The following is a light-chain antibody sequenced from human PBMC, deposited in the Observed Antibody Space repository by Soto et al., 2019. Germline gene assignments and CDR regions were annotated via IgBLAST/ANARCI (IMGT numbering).Light chain of an antibody. CDR3: FSYTSSTAYF. CDR2: EVS. CDR1: SSDVGGYKY. Sequence: SALTQPASVSGSPGQSVTFSCTGTSSDVGGYKYVSWYQLHPGKAPKLMIYEVSNRPSGISNRFSASKSGNTASLTISGLQAEDEADYDCFSYTSSTAYFFGTGTRSPS. V-gene: IGLV2-14*01. J-gene: IGLJ1*01.